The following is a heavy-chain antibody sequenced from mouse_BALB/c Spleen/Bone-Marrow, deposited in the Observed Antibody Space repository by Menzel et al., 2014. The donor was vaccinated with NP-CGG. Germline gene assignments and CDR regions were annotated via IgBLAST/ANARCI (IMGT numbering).Heavy chain of an antibody. D-gene: IGHD3-3*01. CDR2: IDPANGNT. CDR3: ARYLLGTYFDY. Sequence: VQLQQSGAELVKPGASVKLSCTASGFNIKDTYMHWVKQRPEQDLEWIGRIDPANGNTKYDPKFQGKATITADTSSNTAYLQLSSLTSEDTAVYYCARYLLGTYFDYRGQGTTLTVSS. CDR1: GFNIKDTY. J-gene: IGHJ2*01. V-gene: IGHV14-3*02.